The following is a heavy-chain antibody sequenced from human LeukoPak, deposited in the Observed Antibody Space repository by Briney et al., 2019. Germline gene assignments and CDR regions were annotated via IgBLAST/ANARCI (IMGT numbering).Heavy chain of an antibody. CDR3: ASTAAGTLGWFDP. CDR1: GFTFSSHA. CDR2: ISYDGSNK. J-gene: IGHJ5*02. Sequence: PGGSLRLSCAASGFTFSSHAMHWVRQAPGKGLEWVAVISYDGSNKYYADSVKGRFTISRDNSKITLYLQMNSLRAEDTAVYYCASTAAGTLGWFDPWGQGTLVTVSS. D-gene: IGHD6-13*01. V-gene: IGHV3-30-3*01.